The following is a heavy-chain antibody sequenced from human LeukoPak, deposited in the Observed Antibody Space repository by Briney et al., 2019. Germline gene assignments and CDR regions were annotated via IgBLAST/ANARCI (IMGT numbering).Heavy chain of an antibody. J-gene: IGHJ4*02. V-gene: IGHV1-69*06. CDR2: IIPIFGTA. Sequence: ASVKVFCKASGGTFSSYAISWVRQAPGQGLEWMGGIIPIFGTANYAQKFQGRVTITADKSTSTAYMELSSLRSEDTAVYYRARGFQNYFDYWGQGTLVTVSS. CDR3: ARGFQNYFDY. CDR1: GGTFSSYA.